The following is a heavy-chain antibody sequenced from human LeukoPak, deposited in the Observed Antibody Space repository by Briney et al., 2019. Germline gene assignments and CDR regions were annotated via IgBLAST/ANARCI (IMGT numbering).Heavy chain of an antibody. Sequence: GESLKISCKGSGYSFTSYWIGWVRQMPGKGLEWMGIIYPGDSDTRYSPSFQGQVTISADKSISTAYLQWSSLKASDTAMYYCARWTYYYDSSGYYFFDHWGQGTLVTVSS. CDR3: ARWTYYYDSSGYYFFDH. CDR1: GYSFTSYW. V-gene: IGHV5-51*01. D-gene: IGHD3-22*01. CDR2: IYPGDSDT. J-gene: IGHJ4*02.